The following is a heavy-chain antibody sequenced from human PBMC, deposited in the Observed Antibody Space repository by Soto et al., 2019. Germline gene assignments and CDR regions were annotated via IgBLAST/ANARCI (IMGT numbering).Heavy chain of an antibody. CDR1: GVSVRSYT. V-gene: IGHV4-4*07. CDR3: ASDGMTTRDT. Sequence: PSETLSLTCIVSGVSVRSYTWSWVRQPANKGLEWIGRGFSSVRATYNPSLKSRVSITMETPGNGISLKLDSVTAADAGVYYCASDGMTTRDTWGPGTAVTVSS. CDR2: GFSSVRA. J-gene: IGHJ4*02. D-gene: IGHD1-1*01.